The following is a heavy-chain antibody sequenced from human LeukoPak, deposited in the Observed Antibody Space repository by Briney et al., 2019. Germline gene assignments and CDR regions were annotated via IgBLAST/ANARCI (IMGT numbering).Heavy chain of an antibody. CDR2: ISWNSGSI. J-gene: IGHJ6*03. D-gene: IGHD3-3*02. CDR1: GFTFDDYA. CDR3: AKDLSALLPGAHNYMDV. V-gene: IGHV3-9*01. Sequence: PGRSLRLSCTASGFTFDDYAMHWVRQAPGKGLEWVSGISWNSGSIGYADSVKGRFTISRDNAKNSLYLQMNSLRAEDTALYYCAKDLSALLPGAHNYMDVWGKGTTVTISS.